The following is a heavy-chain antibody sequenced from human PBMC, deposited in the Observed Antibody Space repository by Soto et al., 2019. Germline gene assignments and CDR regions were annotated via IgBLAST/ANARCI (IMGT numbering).Heavy chain of an antibody. J-gene: IGHJ5*02. CDR1: GDPITSGGFY. V-gene: IGHV4-31*03. CDR3: ARDLRGPRSGRFDP. Sequence: QVQLQESGPGLVKPSETLSLTCTLSGDPITSGGFYWTWIRQHPAKGLEWIGYIYYSGVTYYNPSCKSRATISVDTSKNQFSLNLSSVTAADTAMYYCARDLRGPRSGRFDPWGQGTLVTVSS. D-gene: IGHD3-10*01. CDR2: IYYSGVT.